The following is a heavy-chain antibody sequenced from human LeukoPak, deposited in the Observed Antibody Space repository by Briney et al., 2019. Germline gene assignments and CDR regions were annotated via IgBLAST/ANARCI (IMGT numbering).Heavy chain of an antibody. J-gene: IGHJ4*02. Sequence: ATVKVSCKASGYTFTSYGISWVRQAPGQGLEWMGWISAYNGNTNYAQKLQGRVTMTTDTSTSTAYMELRSLRSDDTAVYYCARDTPYYYDSSGYRSRFDYWGQGTLVTVSS. CDR2: ISAYNGNT. CDR1: GYTFTSYG. D-gene: IGHD3-22*01. CDR3: ARDTPYYYDSSGYRSRFDY. V-gene: IGHV1-18*01.